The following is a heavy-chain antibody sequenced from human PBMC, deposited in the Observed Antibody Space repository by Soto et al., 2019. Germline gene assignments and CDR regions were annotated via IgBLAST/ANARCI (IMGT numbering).Heavy chain of an antibody. CDR2: IYYSGSI. CDR3: ARGPYYDLIWNYYYMDV. D-gene: IGHD3-16*01. V-gene: IGHV4-59*08. Sequence: QVQLQESGPGLVKPSETLSLSCNVSGGSISGHYWSWVRQTPGKGLEWIGYIYYSGSINYNPSLKSRVTFSVDTSKNHFSLRLTSVTAADTAVYYCARGPYYDLIWNYYYMDVWGKGTTVTVSS. J-gene: IGHJ6*03. CDR1: GGSISGHY.